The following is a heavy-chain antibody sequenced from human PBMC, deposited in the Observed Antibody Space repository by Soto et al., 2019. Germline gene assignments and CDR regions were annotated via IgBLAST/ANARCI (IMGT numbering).Heavy chain of an antibody. CDR1: GGSFSGYY. D-gene: IGHD6-19*01. J-gene: IGHJ4*02. CDR3: ARGGQWLPLNY. V-gene: IGHV4-34*01. Sequence: SETLSLTCAVYGGSFSGYYWSWIRQPPGKGLEWIGEINHSGSTNYNPSLKSRVTISVDTSKNQFSLKLSSVTAADTAVYYCARGGQWLPLNYWGQRTLVTVSS. CDR2: INHSGST.